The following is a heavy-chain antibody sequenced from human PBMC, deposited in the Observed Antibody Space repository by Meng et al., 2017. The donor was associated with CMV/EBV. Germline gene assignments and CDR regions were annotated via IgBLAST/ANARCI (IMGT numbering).Heavy chain of an antibody. CDR3: ARVDCSSTSCYLRFDP. Sequence: ASVKVSCKASGYTFTGYYMHWVRQAPGQGLEWMGWINPNRGGTNYAQKFQGRVTMTRDTSISTAYMELSRLRSDDTAVYYCARVDCSSTSCYLRFDPWGQGTLVTVSS. D-gene: IGHD2-2*01. CDR2: INPNRGGT. V-gene: IGHV1-2*02. J-gene: IGHJ5*02. CDR1: GYTFTGYY.